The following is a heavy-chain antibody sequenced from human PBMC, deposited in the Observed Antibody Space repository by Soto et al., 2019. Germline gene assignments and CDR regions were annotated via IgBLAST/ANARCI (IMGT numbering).Heavy chain of an antibody. CDR3: ARNGRTVTTLNYYYMDV. CDR1: GYSFTSYW. J-gene: IGHJ6*03. CDR2: IYPGDSDT. V-gene: IGHV5-51*01. Sequence: GESLKISCKGSGYSFTSYWIGWVRQMPGKGLEWMGIIYPGDSDTRYSPSFQGQVTISADKSISTAYLQWSSLKASDTAMYYCARNGRTVTTLNYYYMDVWGKGTTVTVSS. D-gene: IGHD4-4*01.